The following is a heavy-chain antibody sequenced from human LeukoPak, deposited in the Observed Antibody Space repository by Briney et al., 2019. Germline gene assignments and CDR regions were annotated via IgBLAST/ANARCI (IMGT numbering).Heavy chain of an antibody. Sequence: PSETLSLTCTVSGGSISSSSYYWGWIRQPPGKGLEWIGSIYYSGSTYYNPSLKSRVTISVDTSKNQFSLKLSSVTAADTAVYYCARRQAPTYSYVGDYWGQGTLVTVSS. CDR2: IYYSGST. CDR3: ARRQAPTYSYVGDY. CDR1: GGSISSSSYY. D-gene: IGHD5-18*01. J-gene: IGHJ4*02. V-gene: IGHV4-39*01.